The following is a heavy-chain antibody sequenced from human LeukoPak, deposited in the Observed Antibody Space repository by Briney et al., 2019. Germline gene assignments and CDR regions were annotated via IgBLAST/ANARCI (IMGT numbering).Heavy chain of an antibody. CDR2: ISASGQTI. J-gene: IGHJ3*02. CDR3: AREGNGFDI. CDR1: GFSFSTYE. Sequence: GGSLRLSCAASGFSFSTYEFHWVRHAPGKGLEWVSYISASGQTIYYADSVRGRFTISRDNAKNSLYLQMNSLRAEDTAVYYCAREGNGFDIWGQGTMVIVSS. V-gene: IGHV3-48*03.